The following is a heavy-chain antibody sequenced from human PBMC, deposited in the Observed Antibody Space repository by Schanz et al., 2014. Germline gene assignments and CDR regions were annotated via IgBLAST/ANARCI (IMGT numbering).Heavy chain of an antibody. V-gene: IGHV3-11*04. J-gene: IGHJ4*02. CDR3: ARLDPYCRSGACSRAFDF. CDR1: GFTFSDYF. CDR2: IGNGGVTI. D-gene: IGHD2-21*02. Sequence: QVQLVESGGGVVQPGRSLRLSCAASGFTFSDYFMAWIRQPPGRGLEWVSYIGNGGVTIYYADSVKGRFTISRDSSKNTLFHQMNSLRTEDTAVDYCARLDPYCRSGACSRAFDFWGQGTLVTGSS.